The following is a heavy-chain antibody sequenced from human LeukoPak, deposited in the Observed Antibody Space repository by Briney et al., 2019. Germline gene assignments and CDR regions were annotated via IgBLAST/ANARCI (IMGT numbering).Heavy chain of an antibody. CDR2: IRYDGSNK. V-gene: IGHV3-30*02. D-gene: IGHD3-16*01. Sequence: GGSLRLSCAASGFTFSSYGMHWVRQAPGKGLEWVAFIRYDGSNKYYADSVKGRFTISRDNSKNTLYLQMNSLRAEDTAVYYCARHVPYYDSDFSAWGMDVWGQGTTVTVSS. J-gene: IGHJ6*02. CDR1: GFTFSSYG. CDR3: ARHVPYYDSDFSAWGMDV.